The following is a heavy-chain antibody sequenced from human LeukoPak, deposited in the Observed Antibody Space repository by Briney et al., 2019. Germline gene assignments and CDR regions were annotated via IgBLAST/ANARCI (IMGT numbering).Heavy chain of an antibody. J-gene: IGHJ4*02. V-gene: IGHV3-30-3*01. CDR3: ARTLSGGDDYSRLGY. D-gene: IGHD2-2*01. CDR1: GFTFSNYA. CDR2: ISYDGSNK. Sequence: GGSLRLSCAASGFTFSNYAMHWVRQAPGKGLQWVAVISYDGSNKYYADSVKGRFTISRDSSKNTLNLQMNSLRAEDTAVYYCARTLSGGDDYSRLGYWGQGTLVTVSS.